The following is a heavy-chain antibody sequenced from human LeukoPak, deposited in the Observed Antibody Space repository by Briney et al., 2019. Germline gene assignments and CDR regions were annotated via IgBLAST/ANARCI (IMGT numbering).Heavy chain of an antibody. Sequence: ASVTVSCKASGGTFSSYAISWVLQAPGQGLEWMGGIIPIFGTANYAQKSQGRVTITAAESPSTAYFELSSLRSEDTAVYYCAVWDTAISAEYCYYYYYMDVWGKGTTVTVSS. D-gene: IGHD5-18*01. CDR3: AVWDTAISAEYCYYYYYMDV. V-gene: IGHV1-69*13. CDR2: IIPIFGTA. CDR1: GGTFSSYA. J-gene: IGHJ6*03.